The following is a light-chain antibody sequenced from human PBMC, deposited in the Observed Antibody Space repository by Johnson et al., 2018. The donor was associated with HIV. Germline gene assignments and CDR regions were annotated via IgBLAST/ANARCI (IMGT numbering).Light chain of an antibody. CDR2: DNH. CDR3: GTWDSSLRVGF. CDR1: SSNIGNNY. Sequence: QSVLTQPPSVSAAPGQKVTISCSGSSSNIGNNYVSWYQQLPGTAPKLLIYDNHKRPSGIPDRFSGSKSGTSATLGITGLQTGAEADYYCGTWDSSLRVGFFGTGTKVTVL. J-gene: IGLJ1*01. V-gene: IGLV1-51*02.